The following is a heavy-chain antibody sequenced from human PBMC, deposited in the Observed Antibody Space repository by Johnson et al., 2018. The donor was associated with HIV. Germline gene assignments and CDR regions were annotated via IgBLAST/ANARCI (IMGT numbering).Heavy chain of an antibody. CDR3: ARGVVPDPVDI. V-gene: IGHV3-9*01. CDR2: ISWNSGCI. Sequence: QLVESGGGVVQPGRSLRVSCAASGFTFDEYVIHWVRQAPGKGLEWVSGISWNSGCIGYADSVKGRFTISRDNAKNSLYLQMKSLRAEDTALYYCARGVVPDPVDICGQGTMVTVSS. J-gene: IGHJ3*02. D-gene: IGHD2-15*01. CDR1: GFTFDEYV.